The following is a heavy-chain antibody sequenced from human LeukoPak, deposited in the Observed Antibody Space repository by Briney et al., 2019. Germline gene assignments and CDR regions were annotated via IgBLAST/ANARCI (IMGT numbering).Heavy chain of an antibody. V-gene: IGHV1-8*01. CDR3: AREPRSSWYRVAFGI. D-gene: IGHD6-13*01. CDR1: GYTFTSYD. Sequence: ASVKVSCKASGYTFTSYDINWVRQATGQGLEWMGWMNPNSGNTGYAQKFQGRVTMTRDTSISTAYMELSSLRSEDTAVYYCAREPRSSWYRVAFGIWGQGTMVTVSS. CDR2: MNPNSGNT. J-gene: IGHJ3*02.